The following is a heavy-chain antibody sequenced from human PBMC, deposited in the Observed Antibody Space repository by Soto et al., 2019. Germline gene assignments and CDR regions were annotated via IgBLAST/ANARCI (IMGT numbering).Heavy chain of an antibody. D-gene: IGHD4-17*01. Sequence: WGSLRLSCAASGFSVSSNYMSWVSQSPGKGLEWVSVIYSGGSTYYADSVKGRFTISRDSSKNTVYLQMNSLRAEDTAVYYCARGDYGDYFQYFEYWGQGT. CDR1: GFSVSSNY. V-gene: IGHV3-53*01. CDR2: IYSGGST. CDR3: ARGDYGDYFQYFEY. J-gene: IGHJ4*02.